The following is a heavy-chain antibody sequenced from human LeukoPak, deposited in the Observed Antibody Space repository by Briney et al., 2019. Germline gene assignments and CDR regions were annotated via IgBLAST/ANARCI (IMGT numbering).Heavy chain of an antibody. CDR3: AKDQTGGRGMLIDY. J-gene: IGHJ4*02. V-gene: IGHV3-23*01. CDR1: GFTFDHYA. CDR2: ISGNGGST. Sequence: PGGSLRLSCAASGFTFDHYAMSWVRQAPGKGLEWVSAISGNGGSTYYADSVKGRFTISRGNSKNTLYLQMNSLRAEDTAVYYCAKDQTGGRGMLIDYWGQGTLVTVSS. D-gene: IGHD2-8*01.